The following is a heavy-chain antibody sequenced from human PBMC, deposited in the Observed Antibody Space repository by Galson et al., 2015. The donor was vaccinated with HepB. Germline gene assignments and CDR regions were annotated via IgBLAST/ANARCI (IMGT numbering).Heavy chain of an antibody. CDR3: ARDGYYDFWSGYFSEGANIGYYGMDV. D-gene: IGHD3-3*01. V-gene: IGHV4-31*03. CDR1: GGSISSGGYY. Sequence: TLSLTCTVSGGSISSGGYYWSWIRQHPGKGLEWIGYIYYSGSTYYNPSLKSRVTISVGTSKNQFSLKLSSVTAADTAVYYCARDGYYDFWSGYFSEGANIGYYGMDVWGQGTTVTVSS. CDR2: IYYSGST. J-gene: IGHJ6*02.